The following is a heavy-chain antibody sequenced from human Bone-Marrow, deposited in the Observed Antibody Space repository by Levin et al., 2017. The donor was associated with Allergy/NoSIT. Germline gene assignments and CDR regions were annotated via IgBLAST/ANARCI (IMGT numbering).Heavy chain of an antibody. CDR1: GFTFSDYY. CDR3: ARLESGEWLLFERLHYYYDGMDV. V-gene: IGHV3-11*01. J-gene: IGHJ6*02. Sequence: GGSMRLSCAASGFTFSDYYMTWIRQPPGKGLEWVSYISRDGSTKYYADSVKGRFTISRDNARNSLYLQMNSLRAGDTAVYYCARLESGEWLLFERLHYYYDGMDVWGQGTTVTVSS. CDR2: ISRDGSTK. D-gene: IGHD3-3*01.